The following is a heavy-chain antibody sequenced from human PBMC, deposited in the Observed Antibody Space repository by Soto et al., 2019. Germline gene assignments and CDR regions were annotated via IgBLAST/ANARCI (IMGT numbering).Heavy chain of an antibody. Sequence: GGSLRLSCAASGFTFSSYAMSWVRQAPGKGLEWVSSITGSGGTTFYADSVKGRLTISRDNSKNTLYVQMDILRAEDTAVYYCAKDLSPNMGCMDVWGPGTTVTVSS. V-gene: IGHV3-23*01. CDR2: ITGSGGTT. D-gene: IGHD3-10*01. CDR1: GFTFSSYA. J-gene: IGHJ6*02. CDR3: AKDLSPNMGCMDV.